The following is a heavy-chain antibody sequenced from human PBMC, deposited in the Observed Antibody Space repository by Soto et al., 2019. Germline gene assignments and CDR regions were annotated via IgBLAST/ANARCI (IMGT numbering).Heavy chain of an antibody. CDR1: GFTFDDYA. V-gene: IGHV3-9*01. CDR3: AKDNYGSGSYYGGGGMDV. D-gene: IGHD3-10*01. CDR2: ISWNSGSI. J-gene: IGHJ6*02. Sequence: GGSLRLSCAASGFTFDDYAMHWVRQAPGKGLEWVSGISWNSGSIGYADSVKGRFTISRDNAKNSLYLQMNSLRAEDTALYYCAKDNYGSGSYYGGGGMDVWGQGTTVTVSS.